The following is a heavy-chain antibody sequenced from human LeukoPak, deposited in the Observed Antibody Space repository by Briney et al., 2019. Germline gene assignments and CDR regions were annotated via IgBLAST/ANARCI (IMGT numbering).Heavy chain of an antibody. CDR2: IIPIFGTT. CDR1: GGTLSSYA. J-gene: IGHJ4*02. CDR3: ARDSAEQWLTYYFDY. Sequence: SVKVSCKASGGTLSSYAFSWVRQAPGQGLEWMGGIIPIFGTTYYAQKYQGRVTITADESTSTVYMELSSLTSEDTAIYYCARDSAEQWLTYYFDYWGQGTLVTVSS. D-gene: IGHD6-19*01. V-gene: IGHV1-69*13.